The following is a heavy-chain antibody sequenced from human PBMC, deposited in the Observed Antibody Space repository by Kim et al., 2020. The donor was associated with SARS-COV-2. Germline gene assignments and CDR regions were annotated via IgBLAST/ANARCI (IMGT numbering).Heavy chain of an antibody. D-gene: IGHD6-19*01. CDR1: GGTFSSYA. CDR2: IIPIFGTA. CDR3: ARDDSSGWNTHYYYYGMDV. J-gene: IGHJ6*02. Sequence: SVKVSCKASGGTFSSYAISWVRQAPGQGLEWMGGIIPIFGTANYAQKFQGRVTITADESTSTAYMELSSLRSEDTAVYYCARDDSSGWNTHYYYYGMDVWGQGTTVTVSS. V-gene: IGHV1-69*13.